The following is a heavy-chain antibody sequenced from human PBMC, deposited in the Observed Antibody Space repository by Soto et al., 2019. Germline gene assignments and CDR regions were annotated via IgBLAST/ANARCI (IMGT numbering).Heavy chain of an antibody. D-gene: IGHD2-2*01. V-gene: IGHV4-31*01. CDR1: GGSISSGGYY. CDR3: ASVRGHRLLGWFDP. J-gene: IGHJ5*02. Sequence: QVQLQESGPGLVKPSQTLSLTCTVSGGSISSGGYYWSWIRQHPGKVLEWIGNIYHRGTTYYNPSLKRLVSISVDTSKHRCSLKLTCVTAADTAVYCWASVRGHRLLGWFDPWGQGTLVTVSS. CDR2: IYHRGTT.